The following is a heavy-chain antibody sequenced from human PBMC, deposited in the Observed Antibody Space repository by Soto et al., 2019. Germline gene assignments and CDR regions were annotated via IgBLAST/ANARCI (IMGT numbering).Heavy chain of an antibody. D-gene: IGHD6-25*01. Sequence: SETLSLTCAVYGGSFSDYYWNWIRQPPGKGLEWIGEINHWGSTNYNPSLKSRVTISVATSKNQFSLKLISVTAADTAVYYCARGRVPGYSSAFQYWGQGTRVTVSS. V-gene: IGHV4-34*01. J-gene: IGHJ1*01. CDR2: INHWGST. CDR1: GGSFSDYY. CDR3: ARGRVPGYSSAFQY.